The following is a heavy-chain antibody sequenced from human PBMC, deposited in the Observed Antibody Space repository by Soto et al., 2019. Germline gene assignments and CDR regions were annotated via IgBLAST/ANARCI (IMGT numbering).Heavy chain of an antibody. CDR3: ARVLVRDYGMDV. D-gene: IGHD2-21*01. CDR1: GFTFSSYG. V-gene: IGHV3-30*03. J-gene: IGHJ6*02. Sequence: PGGSLRLSCAASGFTFSSYGMHWVRQAPGKGLEWVAVISYDGSNKYYADSVKGRFTISRDNSKNTLYLQMNSLRAEDTAVYYCARVLVRDYGMDVWGQGTTVTVSS. CDR2: ISYDGSNK.